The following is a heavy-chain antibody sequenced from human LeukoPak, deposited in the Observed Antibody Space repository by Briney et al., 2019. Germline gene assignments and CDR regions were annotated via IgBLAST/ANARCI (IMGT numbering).Heavy chain of an antibody. D-gene: IGHD3-10*01. CDR1: GFTFSSYA. V-gene: IGHV3-23*01. CDR2: ISGSGGST. CDR3: AKVSGTWTDHTSHYYYGMDV. J-gene: IGHJ6*02. Sequence: PGGSLRLSCAASGFTFSSYAMSWVRQAPGKGLEWVSAISGSGGSTYYADSVKGRFTISRDNSKNTLYLQMNSLRAEDTAVYYCAKVSGTWTDHTSHYYYGMDVWGQGTTVTVSS.